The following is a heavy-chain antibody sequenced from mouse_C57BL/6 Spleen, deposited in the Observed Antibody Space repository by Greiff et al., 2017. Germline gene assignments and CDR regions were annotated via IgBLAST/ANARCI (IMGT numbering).Heavy chain of an antibody. V-gene: IGHV1-19*01. D-gene: IGHD2-4*01. J-gene: IGHJ3*01. CDR1: GYTFTDYY. Sequence: VQLQQSGPVLVKPGASVKMSCKASGYTFTDYYMNWVKQSHGKSLEWIGVINPYNGGTSYNQKFKGKATLTVDKSSSTAYMELNSLTSEDSASDYCARGGLYDYEAWFAYWGQGTLVTVSA. CDR2: INPYNGGT. CDR3: ARGGLYDYEAWFAY.